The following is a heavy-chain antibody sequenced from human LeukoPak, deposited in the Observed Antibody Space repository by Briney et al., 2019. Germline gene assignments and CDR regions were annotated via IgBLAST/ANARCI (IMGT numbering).Heavy chain of an antibody. CDR1: GFTFSSYW. CDR2: ISGSGGST. Sequence: GGCLRLSCAASGFTFSSYWMNWVRQAPGKGLEWVSAISGSGGSTYYADSVKSRFTISRDNSKNTLYLQMNSLRAEDTAVYYCALNGREVPSGAFDIWGQGTMVTVSS. V-gene: IGHV3-23*01. D-gene: IGHD3-16*02. CDR3: ALNGREVPSGAFDI. J-gene: IGHJ3*02.